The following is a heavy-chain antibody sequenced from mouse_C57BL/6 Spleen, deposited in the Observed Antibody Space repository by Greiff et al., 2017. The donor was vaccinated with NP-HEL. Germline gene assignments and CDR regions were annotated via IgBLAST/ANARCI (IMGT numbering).Heavy chain of an antibody. V-gene: IGHV1-80*01. Sequence: QVQLQQSGAELVKPGASVKISCKASGYAFSSYWMNWVKQRPGKGLEWIGQIYPGDGDTNYNGKFKGKATLTADKSSSTAYMQLSSLTSEDSAVYFCARSGHGGYYAMDYWGQGTSVTVSS. D-gene: IGHD3-1*01. CDR2: IYPGDGDT. CDR1: GYAFSSYW. J-gene: IGHJ4*01. CDR3: ARSGHGGYYAMDY.